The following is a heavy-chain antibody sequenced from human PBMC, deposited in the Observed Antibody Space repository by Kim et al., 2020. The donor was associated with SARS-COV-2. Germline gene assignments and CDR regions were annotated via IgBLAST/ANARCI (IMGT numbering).Heavy chain of an antibody. CDR2: IYYSGST. J-gene: IGHJ4*02. Sequence: SETLSLTCTVSGGSISSGGYYWSWIRQHPGKGLEWIGYIYYSGSTYYNPSLKSRVTISVDTSKNQFSLKLSSVTAADTAVYYCARGPPTSSGSYFRDYWGQGTLVTVSS. V-gene: IGHV4-31*03. CDR3: ARGPPTSSGSYFRDY. D-gene: IGHD1-26*01. CDR1: GGSISSGGYY.